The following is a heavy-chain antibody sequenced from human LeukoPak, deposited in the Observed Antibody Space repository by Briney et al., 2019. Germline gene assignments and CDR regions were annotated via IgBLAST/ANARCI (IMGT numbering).Heavy chain of an antibody. CDR2: IKGDGSLI. J-gene: IGHJ4*02. CDR1: GFTFSTYW. Sequence: GGSLRLSCSTSGFTFSTYWMSWGPQTPQEGLERVANIKGDGSLINYADSVKGRFTISRDNAKNSLSLQMNSLTADDTGLYYCAREGLPYSRDYWGQGTLVTVSS. V-gene: IGHV3-7*01. CDR3: AREGLPYSRDY. D-gene: IGHD4-11*01.